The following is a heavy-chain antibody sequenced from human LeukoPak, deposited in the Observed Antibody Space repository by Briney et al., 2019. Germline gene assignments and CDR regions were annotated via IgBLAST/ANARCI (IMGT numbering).Heavy chain of an antibody. CDR1: GGSISSGSYY. CDR3: ARRDDSSGYHKIFDY. V-gene: IGHV4-61*02. J-gene: IGHJ4*02. D-gene: IGHD3-22*01. Sequence: SETLSLTCSVSGGSISSGSYYWSWIRQPAGKGLEWIGLLYTSGTTYYNPSLKSRVTISIDTSKNQFYLKLSSLTAADTAVYYCARRDDSSGYHKIFDYWGPGTLVTVSS. CDR2: LYTSGTT.